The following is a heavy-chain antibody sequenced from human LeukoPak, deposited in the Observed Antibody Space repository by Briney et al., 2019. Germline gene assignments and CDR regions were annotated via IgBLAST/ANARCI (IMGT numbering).Heavy chain of an antibody. V-gene: IGHV4-4*02. CDR3: ARSGSYNILTGYYRPSREVDY. Sequence: PSETLSLTCAVSGGSISSRNWWSWVRQPPGQGLEWIGEIYHSGSTNYNPSLKSRVTISVDTSKNQFSLKLSSVTAADTAVYYCARSGSYNILTGYYRPSREVDYWGQGTLVTVSS. CDR2: IYHSGST. D-gene: IGHD3-9*01. J-gene: IGHJ4*02. CDR1: GGSISSRNW.